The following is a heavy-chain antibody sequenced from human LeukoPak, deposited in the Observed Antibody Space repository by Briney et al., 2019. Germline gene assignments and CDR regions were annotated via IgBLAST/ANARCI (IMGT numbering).Heavy chain of an antibody. CDR3: AKGTHYSNSYNGLDS. J-gene: IGHJ5*01. V-gene: IGHV3-74*01. Sequence: GGSLRLSCAASGFPLDTYWMHWVRQAPGKGLVWVSRINTEGTTTNYANTVKGRFTISRDNAKNSLYLQMNSLTDEDTAVYFCAKGTHYSNSYNGLDSWGQGTLVTVSS. CDR1: GFPLDTYW. CDR2: INTEGTTT. D-gene: IGHD4-11*01.